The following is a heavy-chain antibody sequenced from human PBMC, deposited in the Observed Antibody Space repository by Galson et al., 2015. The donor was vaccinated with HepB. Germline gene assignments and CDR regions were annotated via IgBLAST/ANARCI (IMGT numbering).Heavy chain of an antibody. CDR2: TSYDGRNR. CDR1: GFALSTYA. V-gene: IGHV3-30*04. D-gene: IGHD3-9*01. CDR3: ARDRTLRYFDWLLGRVAGFSDD. Sequence: SLRLSCAASGFALSTYAMHWVRQAPGKGLEWVAVTSYDGRNRYYADSVKGRFTIYRDNAKNTLYLQMNSLRAEDTAVYYCARDRTLRYFDWLLGRVAGFSDDWGQGTLVTVSS. J-gene: IGHJ4*02.